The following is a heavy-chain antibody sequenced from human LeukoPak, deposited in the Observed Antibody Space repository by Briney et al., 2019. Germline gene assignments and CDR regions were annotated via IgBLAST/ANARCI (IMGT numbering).Heavy chain of an antibody. V-gene: IGHV3-21*01. CDR3: ARDEMTTIDY. Sequence: GGSLRLSCAASGFTFSSYSMNWVRQAPGKGLEWVSSISSSSSYIYYADSVKGRFPISRDNAKNSLYLQMNSLRAEDTAVYYCARDEMTTIDYWGQGTLVTVSS. D-gene: IGHD5-24*01. CDR1: GFTFSSYS. CDR2: ISSSSSYI. J-gene: IGHJ4*02.